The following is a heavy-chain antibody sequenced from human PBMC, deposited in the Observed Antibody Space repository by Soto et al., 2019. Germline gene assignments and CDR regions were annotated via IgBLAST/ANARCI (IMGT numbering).Heavy chain of an antibody. CDR2: IYYSGST. J-gene: IGHJ6*02. CDR1: GGSISSYY. CDR3: ARDGRINGMDV. D-gene: IGHD1-26*01. Sequence: ETLSLTCTVSGGSISSYYRSWIRQPPGKGLEWIGYIYYSGSTNYNPSLKSRVTISVDTSKNQFSLKLSSVTAADTAVYYCARDGRINGMDVWGQGTTVTVSS. V-gene: IGHV4-59*01.